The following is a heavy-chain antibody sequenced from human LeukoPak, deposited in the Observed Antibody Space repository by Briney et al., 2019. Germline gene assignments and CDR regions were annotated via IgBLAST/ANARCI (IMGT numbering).Heavy chain of an antibody. CDR3: AREGSWRLSSGRGWFDP. CDR2: IYYSGST. V-gene: IGHV4-39*07. Sequence: NPSETLSLTCTVSGGSISSSSYYWGWIRQPPGKGLEWIGSIYYSGSTYYNPSLKSRVTISVDTSKNQFSLKLSSVTAADTAVYYCAREGSWRLSSGRGWFDPWGQGTLVTVSS. J-gene: IGHJ5*02. D-gene: IGHD3-22*01. CDR1: GGSISSSSYY.